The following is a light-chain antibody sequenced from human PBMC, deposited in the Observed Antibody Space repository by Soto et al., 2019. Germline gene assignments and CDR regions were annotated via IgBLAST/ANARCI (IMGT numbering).Light chain of an antibody. CDR2: EAS. V-gene: IGKV1-39*01. CDR1: HNIVTY. J-gene: IGKJ2*01. CDR3: QQSHSTPPT. Sequence: DIHMAQSPPSLSASVGDRVTITCRASHNIVTYLNWYQQKAGKAPSLLIYEASHLQSGVPFRFFGSGSGTDFTLTIDNLQHEDSATYYCQQSHSTPPTFGGGTNLEIK.